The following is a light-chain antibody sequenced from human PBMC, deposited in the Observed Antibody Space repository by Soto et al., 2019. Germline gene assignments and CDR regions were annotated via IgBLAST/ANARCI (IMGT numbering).Light chain of an antibody. CDR3: TSYTRSPLYV. Sequence: QSVLTQPASVSGSPGQSITVSCTGNSSDIGGSNYVSWYQQHPGKAPRLIIYDVNNRPSGVSARFSGSKSGNTASLTISGLQAEDEADYYCTSYTRSPLYVFGTGTKVTVL. CDR2: DVN. J-gene: IGLJ1*01. CDR1: SSDIGGSNY. V-gene: IGLV2-14*03.